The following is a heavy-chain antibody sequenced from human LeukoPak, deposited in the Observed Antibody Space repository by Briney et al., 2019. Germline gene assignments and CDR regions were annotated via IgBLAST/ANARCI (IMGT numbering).Heavy chain of an antibody. CDR3: ARVDGVAGMEFDY. D-gene: IGHD3-3*01. J-gene: IGHJ4*02. CDR2: INPNSGGT. CDR1: GYTFTGYY. Sequence: ASVKVSCKASGYTFTGYYMHWVRQAPGQGLEWMGWINPNSGGTNYAQKFQGRVTMTRDMSISTAYMELSRLRSDDTAVYYCARVDGVAGMEFDYWGQGTLVTVSS. V-gene: IGHV1-2*02.